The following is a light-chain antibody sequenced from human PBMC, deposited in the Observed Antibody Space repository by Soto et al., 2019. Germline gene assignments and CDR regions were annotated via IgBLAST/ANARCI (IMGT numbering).Light chain of an antibody. CDR3: QQYNDWPLT. V-gene: IGKV3-11*01. Sequence: EIVLTQSPATLSLSPGERATLSCRASQSVSSYLAWYQQKPGQAPRLLIYDASNRATGIPARFSGSGSGTQFTLTIGSLQSEDFAVYYCQQYNDWPLTFGGGTKVDIK. CDR2: DAS. J-gene: IGKJ4*01. CDR1: QSVSSY.